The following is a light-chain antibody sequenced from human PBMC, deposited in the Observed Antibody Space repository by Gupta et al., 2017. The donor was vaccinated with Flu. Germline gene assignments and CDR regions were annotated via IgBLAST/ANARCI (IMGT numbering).Light chain of an antibody. V-gene: IGLV2-11*03. CDR1: STDIGAYDF. CDR2: HVS. CDR3: CSYAGTTHV. J-gene: IGLJ1*01. Sequence: HSVTISCTGTSTDIGAYDFVSWFQQHPTKAPKLVIHHVSKRPSGIPDRFTASKSGNTASLTISGLKPEDEAAYYCCSYAGTTHVFGTGTKV.